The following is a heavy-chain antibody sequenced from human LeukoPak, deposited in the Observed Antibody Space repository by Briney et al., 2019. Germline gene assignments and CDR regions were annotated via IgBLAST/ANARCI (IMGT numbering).Heavy chain of an antibody. V-gene: IGHV1-69*13. CDR3: ARDRRQWELVYYYYYMDV. CDR1: GGTFSSYA. D-gene: IGHD1-26*01. CDR2: IIPIFGTA. J-gene: IGHJ6*03. Sequence: RASVKVSCKASGGTFSSYAISWVRQAPGQGLEWMGGIIPIFGTANYAQKFQGRVTITADESTSTAYMELSRLRSDDTAVYYCARDRRQWELVYYYYYMDVWGKGTTVTVSS.